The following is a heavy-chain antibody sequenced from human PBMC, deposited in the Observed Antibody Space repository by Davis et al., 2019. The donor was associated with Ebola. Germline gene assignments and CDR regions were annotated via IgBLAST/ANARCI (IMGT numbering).Heavy chain of an antibody. CDR1: GFTFSNYW. Sequence: PGGSLRLSCAASGFTFSNYWMTWVRQAPEKGLEWVGKIKYDGSEKYYLDSVKGRFTISRDNDRNSLFLQMNNLRAEDTAVYYCVKDSGWAMSPGGQGTLVTVSS. D-gene: IGHD6-19*01. CDR3: VKDSGWAMSP. V-gene: IGHV3-7*03. J-gene: IGHJ4*02. CDR2: IKYDGSEK.